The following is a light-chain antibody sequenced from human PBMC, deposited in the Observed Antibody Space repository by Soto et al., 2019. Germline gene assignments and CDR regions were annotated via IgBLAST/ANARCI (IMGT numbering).Light chain of an antibody. CDR1: QSIGSW. CDR3: QQYNDFQYT. Sequence: DIQMTQSPSTLSASVGDGVTITCRASQSIGSWLDWYQQKPGKAPKLLIYKATNLQSGVPSRFSGSGSGTDFSLTISSLQPVDSATYFCQQYNDFQYTFGPGTKLEI. V-gene: IGKV1-5*03. J-gene: IGKJ2*01. CDR2: KAT.